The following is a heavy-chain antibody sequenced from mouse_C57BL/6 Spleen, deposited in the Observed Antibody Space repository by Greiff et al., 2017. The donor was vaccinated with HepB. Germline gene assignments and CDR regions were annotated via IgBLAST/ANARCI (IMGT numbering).Heavy chain of an antibody. J-gene: IGHJ2*01. CDR2: INPSSGNT. D-gene: IGHD2-1*01. CDR3: ANGNYNHFDY. CDR1: GYTFTSYG. Sequence: VQLQESGAELARPGASVKLSCKASGYTFTSYGISWVKQRTGKGLEWIGDINPSSGNTYYNEKFKGKATLTEDKSSSTAYMELRILTAEDSAVYFCANGNYNHFDYWGQGTTLTVSS. V-gene: IGHV1-81*01.